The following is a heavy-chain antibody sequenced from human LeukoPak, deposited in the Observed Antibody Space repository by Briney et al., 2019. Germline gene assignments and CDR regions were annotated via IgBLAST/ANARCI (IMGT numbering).Heavy chain of an antibody. CDR2: ISSSSSTI. Sequence: GGSPRLSCAASGFTFSTYSMNWVRQAPGRGLEWVSYISSSSSTIYYADSVKGRFTISRDNAKNSLYLQMDSLRAEDTAVYYCARGSTYYDSSGQVPFDYWGQGTLVTVSS. V-gene: IGHV3-48*01. CDR3: ARGSTYYDSSGQVPFDY. D-gene: IGHD3-22*01. CDR1: GFTFSTYS. J-gene: IGHJ4*02.